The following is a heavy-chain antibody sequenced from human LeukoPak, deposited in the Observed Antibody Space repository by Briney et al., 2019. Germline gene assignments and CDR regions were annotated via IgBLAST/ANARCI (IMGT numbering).Heavy chain of an antibody. V-gene: IGHV4-59*11. CDR3: AREELELYAFDI. CDR1: GGSISSHY. CDR2: IYYSGST. D-gene: IGHD1-7*01. J-gene: IGHJ3*02. Sequence: PSETLSLTCTVSGGSISSHYWSWIRQPPGKGLEWMGYIYYSGSTNYNPSLKSRVTISVDTSKNQFPLKLSSVTAADTAVYYCAREELELYAFDIWGQGTMVTVSS.